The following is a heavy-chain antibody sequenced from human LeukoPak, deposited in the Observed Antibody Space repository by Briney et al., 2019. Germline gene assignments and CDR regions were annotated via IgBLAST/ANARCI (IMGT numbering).Heavy chain of an antibody. CDR3: ARERAGDCSGGSCYSGSFDY. CDR2: IWYDGGNK. J-gene: IGHJ4*02. CDR1: GFTFSSYG. V-gene: IGHV3-33*01. Sequence: GGSLRLSCAASGFTFSSYGMHWVRQAPGKGLEWVAVIWYDGGNKYYADSVKGRFTISRDNSKNTLYLQMNSLRAEDTAVYYCARERAGDCSGGSCYSGSFDYWGQGTLVTVSS. D-gene: IGHD2-15*01.